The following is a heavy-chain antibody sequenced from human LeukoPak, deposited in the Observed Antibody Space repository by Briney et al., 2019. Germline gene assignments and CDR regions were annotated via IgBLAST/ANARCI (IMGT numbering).Heavy chain of an antibody. CDR1: GGSISSYY. J-gene: IGHJ6*03. V-gene: IGHV4-59*08. CDR3: ASKYYDFWSGYGYYYMDV. CDR2: IYHSGST. D-gene: IGHD3-3*01. Sequence: SETLSLTCTVSGGSISSYYWSWIRQPPGKGLEWIGSIYHSGSTYYNPSLKSRVTISVDTSKNQFSLKLSSVTAADTAVYYCASKYYDFWSGYGYYYMDVWGKGTTVTVSS.